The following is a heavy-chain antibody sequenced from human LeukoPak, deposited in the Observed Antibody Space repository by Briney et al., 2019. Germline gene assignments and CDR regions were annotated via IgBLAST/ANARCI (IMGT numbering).Heavy chain of an antibody. V-gene: IGHV3-21*01. CDR2: ISSSSSYI. CDR3: ARDGEPVRGIAAAGTPYFDY. Sequence: GGSLRLSCAASGFTFSSYWMSWVRQAPGKGLEWVSSISSSSSYIYYADSVKGRFTISRDNAKNSLYLQMNSLRAEDTAVYYCARDGEPVRGIAAAGTPYFDYWGQGTLVTVSS. CDR1: GFTFSSYW. D-gene: IGHD6-13*01. J-gene: IGHJ4*02.